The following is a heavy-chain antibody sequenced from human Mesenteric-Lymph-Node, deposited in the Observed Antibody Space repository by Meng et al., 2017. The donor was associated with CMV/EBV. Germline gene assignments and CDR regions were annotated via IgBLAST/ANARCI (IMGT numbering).Heavy chain of an antibody. J-gene: IGHJ6*02. D-gene: IGHD2-2*01. CDR2: TYYRSKWYN. V-gene: IGHV6-1*01. CDR3: ARDHKFFVVDGVRYYYYGMDV. Sequence: SQTLSLTCAISGDSVSSNSAAWNWIRQSPSRGLEWLGRTYYRSKWYNGYAVSVQSRITINPDTSKNQFSLQLSSVTPEDSAVYYCARDHKFFVVDGVRYYYYGMDVWGQGTTVTVSS. CDR1: GDSVSSNSAA.